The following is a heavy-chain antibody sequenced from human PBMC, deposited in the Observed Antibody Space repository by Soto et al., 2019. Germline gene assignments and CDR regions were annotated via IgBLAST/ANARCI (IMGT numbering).Heavy chain of an antibody. J-gene: IGHJ4*02. CDR2: INAGNGNT. V-gene: IGHV1-3*01. CDR1: GYTFTSYA. Sequence: QVQLVQSGAEVKKPGASVKVSCKASGYTFTSYAMHWVRQAPGQRLEWMGWINAGNGNTKYSQKFQGRVTITRDTSARTAYMELSSLRSEDTAVYYCAAGQPQTRIAVAGTRVFDYWGQGTLVNVSS. CDR3: AAGQPQTRIAVAGTRVFDY. D-gene: IGHD6-19*01.